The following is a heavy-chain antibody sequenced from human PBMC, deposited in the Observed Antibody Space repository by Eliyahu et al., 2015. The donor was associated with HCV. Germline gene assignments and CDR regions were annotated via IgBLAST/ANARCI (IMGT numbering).Heavy chain of an antibody. D-gene: IGHD2-15*01. Sequence: EMHLLESGGGLVQPGGSLRLSCAASGFTFSSYAXSWVRQAPGKGLEWVSVISASGSSTYYADSVKGRFTLSRDNSKSTLYLQMDSLRAEDTAVYYCAKAILGYCSGGSCYSSLDYWGQGTLVTVSS. CDR3: AKAILGYCSGGSCYSSLDY. CDR1: GFTFSSYA. V-gene: IGHV3-23*01. CDR2: ISASGSST. J-gene: IGHJ4*02.